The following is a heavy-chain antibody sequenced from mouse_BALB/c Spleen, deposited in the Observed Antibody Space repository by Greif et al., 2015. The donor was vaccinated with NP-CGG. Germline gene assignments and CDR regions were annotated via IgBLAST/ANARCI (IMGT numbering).Heavy chain of an antibody. J-gene: IGHJ4*01. CDR2: ISNGGGST. V-gene: IGHV5-12*02. Sequence: EVKLMESGGGLVQPGGSLKLSCATSGFTFSDYYMYWVRQTPEKRLEWVAYISNGGGSTYYPDTVKGRFTISRDNAKNTLYLRMSRLKSEDTAMYYCARLYYGNYIYAMDYWGQGTSVTVSS. CDR1: GFTFSDYY. CDR3: ARLYYGNYIYAMDY. D-gene: IGHD2-1*01.